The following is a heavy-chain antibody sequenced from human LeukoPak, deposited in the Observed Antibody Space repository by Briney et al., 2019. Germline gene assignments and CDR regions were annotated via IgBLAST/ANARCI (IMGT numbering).Heavy chain of an antibody. D-gene: IGHD6-13*01. CDR2: IYYSGNT. CDR3: ARGQGSSWTGWFDP. CDR1: GGSISSYY. Sequence: PSETLSLTCTVSGGSISSYYWTWIRQPRGKGREWMGYIYYSGNTNYNPSLKSRITISVDTSKNQFSLKLSSVTAADTAVYYCARGQGSSWTGWFDPWGQGTLVTVSS. V-gene: IGHV4-59*01. J-gene: IGHJ5*02.